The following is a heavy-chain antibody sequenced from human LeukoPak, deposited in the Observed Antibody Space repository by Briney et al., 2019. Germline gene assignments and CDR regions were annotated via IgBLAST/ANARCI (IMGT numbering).Heavy chain of an antibody. Sequence: ASVKVSCKASGYTFTYYYIHWVRQAPGQGLEWMGIINPSGGSTSYAQKFQGRVTLTRDMSTSTVYMDLSSLRSEDTAVYYCARDQWAGTDAFDIWGQGTMVTVSS. CDR2: INPSGGST. CDR3: ARDQWAGTDAFDI. D-gene: IGHD1-26*01. J-gene: IGHJ3*02. CDR1: GYTFTYYY. V-gene: IGHV1-46*01.